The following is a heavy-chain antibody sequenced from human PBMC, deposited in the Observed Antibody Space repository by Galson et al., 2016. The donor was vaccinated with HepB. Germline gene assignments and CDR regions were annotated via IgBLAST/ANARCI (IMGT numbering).Heavy chain of an antibody. D-gene: IGHD3-16*01. CDR1: GFTFSSYS. CDR2: ISSRSNYI. Sequence: SLRLSCAASGFTFSSYSMNWVRQAPGKGLEWVSSISSRSNYIYYADSVKGRLTISRDNSKNTLYLYMNNLTAGDTAIYYCGKHGGFDYWGQGALVTVSS. CDR3: GKHGGFDY. V-gene: IGHV3-21*04. J-gene: IGHJ4*02.